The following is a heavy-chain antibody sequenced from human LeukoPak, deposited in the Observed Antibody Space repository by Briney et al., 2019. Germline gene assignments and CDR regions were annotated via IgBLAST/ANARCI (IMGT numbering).Heavy chain of an antibody. CDR1: GGSVSSGSYY. CDR3: ARDTSYDSSGRYWYFDL. V-gene: IGHV4-61*01. Sequence: SETLSLTCTVSGGSVSSGSYYWSWIRQPPGKGREWIGYIYYSGSTNYNPSLKSRVIISLDTTKNQFSLKLSSVTAAATAVYYCARDTSYDSSGRYWYFDLWGLGTLVTVSS. J-gene: IGHJ2*01. D-gene: IGHD3-22*01. CDR2: IYYSGST.